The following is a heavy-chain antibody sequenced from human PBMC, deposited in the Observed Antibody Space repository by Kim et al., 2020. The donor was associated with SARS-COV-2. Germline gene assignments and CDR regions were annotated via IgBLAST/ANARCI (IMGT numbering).Heavy chain of an antibody. D-gene: IGHD3-10*01. Sequence: AQKFRGRVTMTRDTATSTVYMELSSLRSGDTAVYYCARPRGVGGNEPWDYWGQGTLVTVSS. CDR3: ARPRGVGGNEPWDY. J-gene: IGHJ4*02. V-gene: IGHV1-46*01.